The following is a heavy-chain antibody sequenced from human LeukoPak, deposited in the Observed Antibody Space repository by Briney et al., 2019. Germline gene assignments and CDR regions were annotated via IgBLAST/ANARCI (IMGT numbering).Heavy chain of an antibody. Sequence: SVRVSCKASGGTFSSYAISWVRQAPGQGLEWMGRIIPILGIANYAQKFQGRVTITADKSTSTAYMELSSLRSEDTAVYYCAREGSVGSFYVYWGQGTLVTVSS. CDR3: AREGSVGSFYVY. CDR1: GGTFSSYA. D-gene: IGHD3-10*01. J-gene: IGHJ4*02. CDR2: IIPILGIA. V-gene: IGHV1-69*04.